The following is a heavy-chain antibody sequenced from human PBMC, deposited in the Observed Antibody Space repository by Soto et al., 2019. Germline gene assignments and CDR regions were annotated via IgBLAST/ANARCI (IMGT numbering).Heavy chain of an antibody. CDR1: GGTFSSYT. D-gene: IGHD2-2*01. Sequence: QVQLVQSGAEVKKPGYSVKVSCKASGGTFSSYTISWVRQAPGQGLEWMGRIIPILGIANYAQKFQGRVTITAEKSTSTASMELSSLRSEDTAGYYCAREALRTSSYDYWGQGTLVTVSS. J-gene: IGHJ4*02. V-gene: IGHV1-69*08. CDR3: AREALRTSSYDY. CDR2: IIPILGIA.